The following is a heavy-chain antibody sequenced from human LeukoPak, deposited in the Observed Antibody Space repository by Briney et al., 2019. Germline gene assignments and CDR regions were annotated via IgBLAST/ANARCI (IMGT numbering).Heavy chain of an antibody. D-gene: IGHD5-18*01. J-gene: IGHJ5*02. CDR2: IFYSGST. CDR3: AIGAPTAMVIWFDP. CDR1: GGCISSSSYY. V-gene: IGHV4-39*07. Sequence: PLETLSLTCPVSGGCISSSSYYWGWTRHPPGKGLEWSGCIFYSGSTYYHPSLKRRVTISVDTPKNQFSLKLSSVTAADTAVYYCAIGAPTAMVIWFDPWGEGTLVTVSS.